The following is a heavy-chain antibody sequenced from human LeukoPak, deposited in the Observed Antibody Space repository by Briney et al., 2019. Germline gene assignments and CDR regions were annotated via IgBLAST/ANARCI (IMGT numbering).Heavy chain of an antibody. CDR3: AREGGWNDFDC. CDR1: GLTFSSYD. D-gene: IGHD1-1*01. J-gene: IGHJ4*02. CDR2: ISSSGNLI. V-gene: IGHV3-48*03. Sequence: GGSLRLSCEASGLTFSSYDMNWVRQAPGKGLEWVSYISSSGNLIHYADSVKGRFTFSRDNARNSLYLQMNSLRADDTAIYYCAREGGWNDFDCWGQGTLVTVSS.